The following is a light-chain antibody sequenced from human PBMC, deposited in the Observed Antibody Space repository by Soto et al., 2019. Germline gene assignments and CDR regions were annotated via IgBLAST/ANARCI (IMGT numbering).Light chain of an antibody. CDR2: AAS. CDR3: QQYNTYSRT. J-gene: IGKJ1*01. V-gene: IGKV1-6*01. CDR1: QGIRND. Sequence: AIQMTQSPSSLSASVGDRVTITCRASQGIRNDLGWYQHKPGKAPKLLIYAASSLQSGVPSRFSGSGSGTDFTLTISSLQPDDFATFYCQQYNTYSRTFGQGTKVEVK.